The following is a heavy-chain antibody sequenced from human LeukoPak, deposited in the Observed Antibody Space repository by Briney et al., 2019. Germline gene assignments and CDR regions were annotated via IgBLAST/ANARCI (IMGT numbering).Heavy chain of an antibody. V-gene: IGHV5-10-1*01. Sequence: GESLKISCKGSEYSFTSYWISWVRQMPGKGLEWMGRIDPSDSYTNYSPSFQGHVTISADKSISTAYLQWSSLKASDTAMYYCADGLAAGGRPDYWGQGTLVTVSS. D-gene: IGHD6-13*01. CDR1: EYSFTSYW. J-gene: IGHJ4*02. CDR2: IDPSDSYT. CDR3: ADGLAAGGRPDY.